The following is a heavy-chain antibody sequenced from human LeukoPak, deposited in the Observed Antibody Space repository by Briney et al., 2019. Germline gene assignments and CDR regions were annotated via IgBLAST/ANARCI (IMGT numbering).Heavy chain of an antibody. D-gene: IGHD1-26*01. Sequence: GGSLRLSCAASGFTFSSYAMSWVRQAPGKGLGWFSAISGSGGSTYYADSVKGRFTISRDNSKNTLYLQMNSLRAEDTAVYYCAKRRLYSGSCLEDYWGQGTLVTVSS. CDR3: AKRRLYSGSCLEDY. J-gene: IGHJ4*02. CDR2: ISGSGGST. CDR1: GFTFSSYA. V-gene: IGHV3-23*01.